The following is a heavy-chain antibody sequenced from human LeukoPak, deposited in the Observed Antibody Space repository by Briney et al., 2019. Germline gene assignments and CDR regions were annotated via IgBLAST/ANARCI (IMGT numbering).Heavy chain of an antibody. V-gene: IGHV3-30*01. D-gene: IGHD2-2*01. J-gene: IGHJ4*02. CDR3: ARDRTSSGYFDY. CDR1: GFTFSSSA. CDR2: VSDDAINT. Sequence: PGGSLRLSCAASGFTFSSSAMHWVRQAPGKGLEGVAVVSDDAINTYYADSVKGRFTISKDNSKNKLYLQMNSLRAEDTAVYFYARDRTSSGYFDYWGQGTLVTVSS.